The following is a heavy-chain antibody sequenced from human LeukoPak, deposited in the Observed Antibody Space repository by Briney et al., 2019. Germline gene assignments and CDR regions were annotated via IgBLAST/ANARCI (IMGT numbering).Heavy chain of an antibody. CDR3: ARGGRLRWFGKNWFDP. V-gene: IGHV1-8*01. D-gene: IGHD3-10*01. CDR1: GYTFTGYD. CDR2: MNPNSGNT. J-gene: IGHJ5*02. Sequence: ASVKVSCKASGYTFTGYDINWVRQAPGQGLEWMGWMNPNSGNTGYAQKFQGRVTMTRNTSISTAYMELSSLRSEDTAVYYCARGGRLRWFGKNWFDPWGQGTLVTVSS.